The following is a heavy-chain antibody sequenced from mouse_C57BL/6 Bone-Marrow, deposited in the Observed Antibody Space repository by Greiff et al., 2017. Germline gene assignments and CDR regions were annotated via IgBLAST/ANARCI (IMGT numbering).Heavy chain of an antibody. CDR2: IDPETGGT. V-gene: IGHV1-15*01. CDR1: GYTFTDYE. J-gene: IGHJ3*01. Sequence: VQLQQSGAELVRPGASVTLSCKASGYTFTDYEMHWVKQTPVHGLEWIGAIDPETGGTAYNQKFKGKAILTADKSSSTAYMELRSLTSEDSAVYYCLYDGYLAWFAYWGQGTLVTVSA. CDR3: LYDGYLAWFAY. D-gene: IGHD2-3*01.